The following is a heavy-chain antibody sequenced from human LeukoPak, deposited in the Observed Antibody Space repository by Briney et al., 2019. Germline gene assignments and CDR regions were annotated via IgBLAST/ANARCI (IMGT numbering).Heavy chain of an antibody. V-gene: IGHV4-59*08. CDR1: GGSISSYY. D-gene: IGHD3-10*01. J-gene: IGHJ4*02. CDR2: IYYSGST. Sequence: SETLSLTCTVSGGSISSYYWSWIRQPPGKGLEWIGYIYYSGSTNYNPSLKSRVTISVDTSKNQFSLKLSSVTAADTAVYYCARQITMAFFDYWGQGTLVTVSS. CDR3: ARQITMAFFDY.